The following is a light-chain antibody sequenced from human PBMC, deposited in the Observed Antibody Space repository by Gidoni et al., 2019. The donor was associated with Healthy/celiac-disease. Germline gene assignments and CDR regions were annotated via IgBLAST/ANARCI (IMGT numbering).Light chain of an antibody. CDR1: QSVSSSS. Sequence: VLPQSPGTLSLSPGERATLSCRASQSVSSSSLAWYQQKPGQAPRLLIYGASSRATGIPDRFSGSGSGTDFTLTISRLEPEDFAVYYCQQYGSSPRFTFGPGTKVDIK. J-gene: IGKJ3*01. CDR3: QQYGSSPRFT. CDR2: GAS. V-gene: IGKV3-20*01.